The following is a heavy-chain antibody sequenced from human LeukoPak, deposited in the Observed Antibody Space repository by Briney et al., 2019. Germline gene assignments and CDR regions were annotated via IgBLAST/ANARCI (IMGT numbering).Heavy chain of an antibody. D-gene: IGHD6-13*01. Sequence: GGSLRLSCAASGFTFSSYAMSWVRQAPGKGLEWVSAISGSGGSTYYADSVKGRFTISRDNSKNTLYLQMNSLRAEDTAVYYCAKEIWAHLVLSWFDPWSQGTLVTVYS. CDR1: GFTFSSYA. V-gene: IGHV3-23*01. CDR3: AKEIWAHLVLSWFDP. CDR2: ISGSGGST. J-gene: IGHJ5*02.